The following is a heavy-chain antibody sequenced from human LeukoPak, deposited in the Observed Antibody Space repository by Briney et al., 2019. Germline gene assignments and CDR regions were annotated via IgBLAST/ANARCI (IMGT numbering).Heavy chain of an antibody. CDR1: GFTFSSYE. CDR3: ARFGESLDV. CDR2: ISSSGSTI. J-gene: IGHJ6*04. Sequence: PGGSLRLSCAASGFTFSSYEMNWVRQTPGKGLEWVSYISSSGSTIYYADSVKGRFTISRDNAKNSLYLQMNSLRAEDTAVYYCARFGESLDVWGKGTTVTVSS. D-gene: IGHD3-10*01. V-gene: IGHV3-48*03.